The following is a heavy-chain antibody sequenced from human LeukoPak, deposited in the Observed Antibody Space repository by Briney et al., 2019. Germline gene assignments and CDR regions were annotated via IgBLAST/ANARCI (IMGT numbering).Heavy chain of an antibody. CDR1: GFTFSSYW. V-gene: IGHV3-74*01. CDR2: ISGDGSTT. Sequence: GGSLRLSCAASGFTFSSYWMNWVRQAPGKGLEWVSSISGDGSTTNYADSVKGRFTISRDNAKSAVFLQMNSLRDEDTAVYFCVRRYSEYNVYDRHFDFWGQGILVTVSS. J-gene: IGHJ4*02. D-gene: IGHD5/OR15-5a*01. CDR3: VRRYSEYNVYDRHFDF.